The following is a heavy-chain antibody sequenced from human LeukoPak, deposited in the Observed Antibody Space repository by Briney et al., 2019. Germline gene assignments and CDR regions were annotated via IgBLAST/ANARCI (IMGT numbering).Heavy chain of an antibody. CDR1: GFTFRNYA. J-gene: IGHJ4*02. Sequence: PGGSLRLSCAASGFTFRNYAMTWVRQAPGKGLEWVSSISDSGDSTYYADSVKGRFTISRDNSKNMLYLQMNSLRAEDTAVYYCAKDSCDYWGQGTLVTVSS. CDR2: ISDSGDST. V-gene: IGHV3-23*01. CDR3: AKDSCDY.